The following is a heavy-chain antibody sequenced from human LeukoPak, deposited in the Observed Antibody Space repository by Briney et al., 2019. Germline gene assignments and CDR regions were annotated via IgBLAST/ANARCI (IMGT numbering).Heavy chain of an antibody. V-gene: IGHV4-34*01. CDR3: ARGSRWFGEEHGWFDP. J-gene: IGHJ5*02. CDR2: INHSGST. Sequence: PSETLSLTCAVYGGSFSGYYWSWIRQPPGKGLEWIGEINHSGSTNYNPSLKSRVTISVDTSKNQFSLKLSSVTAADTAVYYCARGSRWFGEEHGWFDPWGQGTLVTVSS. CDR1: GGSFSGYY. D-gene: IGHD3-10*01.